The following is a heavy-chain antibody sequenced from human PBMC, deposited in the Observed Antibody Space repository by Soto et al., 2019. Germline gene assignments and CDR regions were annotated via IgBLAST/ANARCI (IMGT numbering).Heavy chain of an antibody. V-gene: IGHV3-23*01. CDR1: GFTFSSYA. D-gene: IGHD3-10*01. Sequence: GGSLRLSCAASGFTFSSYAMSWVRQAPGKGLEWVSAISGSGGSTYYADSVKGRFTISRDNSKNTLYLQMNSLRAEDTAVYYCAKYGSGSYYYYGIDVWGQGTTVTVSS. CDR2: ISGSGGST. J-gene: IGHJ6*02. CDR3: AKYGSGSYYYYGIDV.